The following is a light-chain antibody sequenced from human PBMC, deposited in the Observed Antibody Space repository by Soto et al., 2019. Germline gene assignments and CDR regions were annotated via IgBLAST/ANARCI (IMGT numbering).Light chain of an antibody. CDR3: SSYTSSSSLYV. CDR2: EVS. CDR1: TPDVGGYNY. Sequence: QSALTQPASVPRSPGQSLPLSSTATTPDVGGYNYVSWYQQHPGTAPKLMIYEVSNRPSGLSNRFSGSKSGNTASLTISGLQAEDEADYYCSSYTSSSSLYVFGTGTRSPS. J-gene: IGLJ1*01. V-gene: IGLV2-14*01.